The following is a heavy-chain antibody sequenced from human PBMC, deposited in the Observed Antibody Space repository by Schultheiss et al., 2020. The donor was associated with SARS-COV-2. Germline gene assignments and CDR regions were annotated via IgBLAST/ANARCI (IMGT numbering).Heavy chain of an antibody. CDR3: ARDGPPPVVGLLDY. Sequence: GGSLRLSCSASGFTFSSYAMHWVRQAPRKGLEYVSAISSSGDSTYYADSVKGRFTISRDNAKNSLYLQMNSLRAEDTAVYYCARDGPPPVVGLLDYWGQGTLVTVSS. D-gene: IGHD2-15*01. J-gene: IGHJ4*02. CDR2: ISSSGDST. V-gene: IGHV3-64*04. CDR1: GFTFSSYA.